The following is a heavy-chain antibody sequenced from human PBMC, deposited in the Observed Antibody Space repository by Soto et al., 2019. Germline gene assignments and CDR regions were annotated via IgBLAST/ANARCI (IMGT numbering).Heavy chain of an antibody. V-gene: IGHV4-39*01. Sequence: QLQLKESGPGLVKPSETLSLTCTVSGGSIKWSPYYWGWIRQSPGKGLEWIGSMYYSGTTYYNPSLKSRVTIDVDTSKNHFSLKLSSVTAADTAVYYCARHVGASIELLFEFWGQGTLVTVSS. CDR3: ARHVGASIELLFEF. J-gene: IGHJ4*02. CDR1: GGSIKWSPYY. CDR2: MYYSGTT. D-gene: IGHD3-10*01.